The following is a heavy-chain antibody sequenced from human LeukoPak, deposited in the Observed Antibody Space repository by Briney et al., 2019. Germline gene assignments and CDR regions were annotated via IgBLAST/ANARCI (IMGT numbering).Heavy chain of an antibody. D-gene: IGHD3-10*01. CDR2: ISASSGDT. Sequence: ASVKVSCKVSGYTFNTYGISWVRQAPGQGLEWMGWISASSGDTNYAQKLQGRVTMTTDTSTNTAYMELRSLTSDDTAIYYCARDDGIGSGSYSFDYWGQGTLVTVSS. CDR3: ARDDGIGSGSYSFDY. CDR1: GYTFNTYG. V-gene: IGHV1-18*01. J-gene: IGHJ4*02.